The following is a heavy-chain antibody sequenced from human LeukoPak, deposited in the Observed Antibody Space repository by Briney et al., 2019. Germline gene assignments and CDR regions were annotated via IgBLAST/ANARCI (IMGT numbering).Heavy chain of an antibody. CDR1: GGSISSYY. Sequence: ASETLSLTCTVSGGSISSYYWSWIRQPPGKGLEWIGYIYYSGSTNYNPSLKSRVTISVDTSKNQFSLKLSSVTAADTAVYYCARTTRNDAFDIWGQGTMVTVSS. D-gene: IGHD1-1*01. CDR2: IYYSGST. CDR3: ARTTRNDAFDI. V-gene: IGHV4-59*01. J-gene: IGHJ3*02.